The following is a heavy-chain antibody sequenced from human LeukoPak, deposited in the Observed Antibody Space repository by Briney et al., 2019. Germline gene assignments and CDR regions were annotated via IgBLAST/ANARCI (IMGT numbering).Heavy chain of an antibody. CDR2: ISSGSTYM. CDR3: GRVGGRSKAAKGDAFDI. J-gene: IGHJ3*02. V-gene: IGHV3-21*01. D-gene: IGHD6-6*01. Sequence: GGSLRLSCAASGFTFRNYGMNWVRQAPGKGLEWVSSISSGSTYMYYADSVKGRFTTSRDNAQNSMYLQMNSLRAEDTAVYYCGRVGGRSKAAKGDAFDIWGQGTMVTVSS. CDR1: GFTFRNYG.